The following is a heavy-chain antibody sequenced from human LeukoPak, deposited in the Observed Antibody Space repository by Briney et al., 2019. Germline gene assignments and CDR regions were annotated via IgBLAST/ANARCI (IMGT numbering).Heavy chain of an antibody. D-gene: IGHD2-8*01. CDR3: ARWGGVGMDV. J-gene: IGHJ6*02. V-gene: IGHV1-46*01. CDR1: GYTLTNYN. CDR2: INPSGGST. Sequence: ASVTVSCKASGYTLTNYNISWVRQAPGQGLEWMGIINPSGGSTNYAQKFQGRVIMTRDTSTSTVYMELSSLRSEDTAVYYCARWGGVGMDVWGQGTTLIVSS.